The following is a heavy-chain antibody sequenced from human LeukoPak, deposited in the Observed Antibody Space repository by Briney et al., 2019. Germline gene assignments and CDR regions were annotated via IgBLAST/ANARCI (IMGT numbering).Heavy chain of an antibody. J-gene: IGHJ4*02. D-gene: IGHD3-3*01. CDR2: IHSSGGDT. CDR1: GFTFGSYA. V-gene: IGHV3-23*01. Sequence: GGSLRLSCAASGFTFGSYAMSWVRQAPGKGLEWVSTIHSSGGDTYYADSVKGRFTISRDSSKNTLYQQMNSLRAEDTALYYCAKVRSRFFDYWGQGTLVTVSS. CDR3: AKVRSRFFDY.